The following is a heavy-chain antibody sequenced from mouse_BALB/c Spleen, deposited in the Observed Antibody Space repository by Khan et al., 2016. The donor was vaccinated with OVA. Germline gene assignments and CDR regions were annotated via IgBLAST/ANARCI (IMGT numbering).Heavy chain of an antibody. Sequence: EVELLESGGGIVQPGGSLKRSCAASSYTFTSYGMPSVHQTPDKRLELVATIDRNGGSTDYQDSVKRRFTITADNAKNALYLQMRSLKSEDTAMYYCARSAIWGQGTTLTVSS. CDR1: SYTFTSYG. CDR2: IDRNGGST. D-gene: IGHD2-12*01. CDR3: ARSAI. V-gene: IGHV5-6-3*01. J-gene: IGHJ2*01.